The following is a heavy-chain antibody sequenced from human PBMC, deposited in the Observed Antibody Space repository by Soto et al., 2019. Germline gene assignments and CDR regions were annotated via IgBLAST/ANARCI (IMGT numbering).Heavy chain of an antibody. J-gene: IGHJ4*02. V-gene: IGHV3-9*01. Sequence: EVQLVESGGGLVQPGRSLRLSCAASGFTFDDYAMHWVRQAPGKGLEWVSGISWNGGDLGYADSVKGRFTISRDNTKNSLYLQMNSLRPEDTAFYYCAKDTYSGHEGSIFDYWGQGTLVTVSS. CDR2: ISWNGGDL. D-gene: IGHD1-26*01. CDR3: AKDTYSGHEGSIFDY. CDR1: GFTFDDYA.